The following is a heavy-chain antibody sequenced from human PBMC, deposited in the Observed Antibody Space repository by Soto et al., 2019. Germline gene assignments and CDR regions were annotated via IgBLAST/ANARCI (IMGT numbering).Heavy chain of an antibody. D-gene: IGHD3-10*01. CDR2: IYHSGST. CDR3: ARDPRETGRAVYYYGMDV. V-gene: IGHV4-4*02. CDR1: GGSISSSNW. Sequence: SETLSLTCAVSGGSISSSNWWSWVRQPPGKGLEWIGEIYHSGSTNYNPSLKSRVTISVDKSKNQFSLKLSSVTAADTAVYYCARDPRETGRAVYYYGMDVWGQGTTVTVSS. J-gene: IGHJ6*02.